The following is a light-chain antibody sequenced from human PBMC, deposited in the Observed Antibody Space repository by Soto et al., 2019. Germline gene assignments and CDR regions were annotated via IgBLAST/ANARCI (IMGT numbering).Light chain of an antibody. CDR2: EVS. Sequence: QCPLNLPASVSGSPGQSITISCTGTSSDVVGYNYVSWYQQHPGKAPKLMIYEVSNRPSGVSNRFSGSKSGNTASLTISGLQDEDEADYYCSSYTSSSTLGVFGTGTMV. V-gene: IGLV2-14*01. CDR3: SSYTSSSTLGV. J-gene: IGLJ1*01. CDR1: SSDVVGYNY.